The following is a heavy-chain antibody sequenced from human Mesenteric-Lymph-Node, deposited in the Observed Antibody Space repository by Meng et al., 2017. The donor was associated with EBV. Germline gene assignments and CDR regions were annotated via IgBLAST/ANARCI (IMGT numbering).Heavy chain of an antibody. CDR1: GGSISSGNW. CDR2: IYHSGST. J-gene: IGHJ4*02. Sequence: QLRLEESGPGLGKPSGTLSLTCPVSGGSISSGNWWSWVRQPPGKGLEWIGEIYHSGSTNYNPSLKSRVTISVDKSKNQFSLNLSSVTAADTAVYYCARVGQWLPIDYWGQGTLVTVSS. CDR3: ARVGQWLPIDY. V-gene: IGHV4-4*02. D-gene: IGHD6-19*01.